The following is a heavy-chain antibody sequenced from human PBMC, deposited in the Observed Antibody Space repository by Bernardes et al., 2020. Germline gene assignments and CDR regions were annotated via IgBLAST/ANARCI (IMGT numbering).Heavy chain of an antibody. V-gene: IGHV3-9*01. D-gene: IGHD1-20*01. CDR1: GFTFDDYA. CDR3: AKANTWNDRIFDY. J-gene: IGHJ4*02. CDR2: ISWNSVTV. Sequence: SLRLSCAASGFTFDDYAMHWVRQTPGKGLEWVSTISWNSVTVDYADSVKGRFAISRDNTKNSLFLQMSSLKPEDTGIYYCAKANTWNDRIFDYWGQGTLVTVSS.